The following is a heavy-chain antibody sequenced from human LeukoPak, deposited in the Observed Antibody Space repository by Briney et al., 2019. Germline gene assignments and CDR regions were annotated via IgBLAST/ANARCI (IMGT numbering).Heavy chain of an antibody. CDR3: ARGREIWFGELLYNWFDP. CDR2: MNPNSGNT. D-gene: IGHD3-10*01. V-gene: IGHV1-8*01. Sequence: ASVKVSCKASGYTFTSYDINWVRQATGQGLEWMGWMNPNSGNTGYAQKFQGRVTMTRNTSIGTAYMELSSLRSEDTAVYYCARGREIWFGELLYNWFDPWGQGTLVTVSS. J-gene: IGHJ5*02. CDR1: GYTFTSYD.